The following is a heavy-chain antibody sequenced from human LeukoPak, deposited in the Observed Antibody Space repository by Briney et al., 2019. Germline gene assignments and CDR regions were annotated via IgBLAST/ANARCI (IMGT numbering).Heavy chain of an antibody. CDR3: AKGGWFGELSAFDY. D-gene: IGHD3-10*01. CDR1: GFTFDDYA. J-gene: IGHJ4*02. V-gene: IGHV3-9*01. CDR2: ISWNSGSI. Sequence: GRSLRLSCAASGFTFDDYAMHWVRQAPGKGLEWVSGISWNSGSIGYADSVKGRLTISRDNAKNSLYLQMNSLRAEDTALYYCAKGGWFGELSAFDYWGQGTLVTVSS.